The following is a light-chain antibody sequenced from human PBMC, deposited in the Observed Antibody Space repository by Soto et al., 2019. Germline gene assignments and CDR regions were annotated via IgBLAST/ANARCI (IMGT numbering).Light chain of an antibody. V-gene: IGLV2-14*03. CDR2: DVS. CDR3: SSYKSSGNYV. CDR1: SSDVGGYNF. Sequence: QSVLTQPASVSGSPGQSIAISCTGTSSDVGGYNFVSWYQQHPGKAPKLMIYDVSNRPSGVSNRFSGSKSDSTASLTISGLQAEGEDDYYCSSYKSSGNYVFGTGTKVTVL. J-gene: IGLJ1*01.